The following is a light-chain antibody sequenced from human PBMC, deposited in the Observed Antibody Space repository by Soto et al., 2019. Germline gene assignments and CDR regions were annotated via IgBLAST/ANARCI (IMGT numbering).Light chain of an antibody. V-gene: IGKV3-20*01. CDR1: HCVSSSY. CDR3: QQYVHWPPGT. J-gene: IGKJ1*01. Sequence: VVTPYPGSLVLSPGGRATLSRRVIHCVSSSYLAWYQPKPGQAPRLLIYSASSRATGIPDRFSGSGSGTDYTLTISRLEPEDFAVYYCQQYVHWPPGTFGQGTKVDI. CDR2: SAS.